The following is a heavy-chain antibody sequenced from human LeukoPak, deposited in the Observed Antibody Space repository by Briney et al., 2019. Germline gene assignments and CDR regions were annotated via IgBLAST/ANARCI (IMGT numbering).Heavy chain of an antibody. V-gene: IGHV1-18*01. Sequence: ASVTDSCKTSGFTFTRYGSSWVRQAPGQGLEWVGWISGYNGATNYAQKFRDRLTMTTDTSTTTAYMELRSLRSDDTAVYYCAKDRSSSAREDWGQGTLVTVSS. CDR1: GFTFTRYG. D-gene: IGHD2-2*01. CDR2: ISGYNGAT. CDR3: AKDRSSSARED. J-gene: IGHJ4*02.